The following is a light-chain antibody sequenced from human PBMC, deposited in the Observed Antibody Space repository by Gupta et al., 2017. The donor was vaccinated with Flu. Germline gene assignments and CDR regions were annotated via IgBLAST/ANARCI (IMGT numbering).Light chain of an antibody. CDR1: QSVSSN. Sequence: EIVITQSPATLSVSPGERATLSCRASQSVSSNLAWYQQKPGQAPRLLIYGASTRATGIPARFSGSGSGTXFTLTIXSLQSEDFAVYYCQQYNNWPRTFGXGTKVEIK. CDR3: QQYNNWPRT. J-gene: IGKJ1*01. V-gene: IGKV3-15*01. CDR2: GAS.